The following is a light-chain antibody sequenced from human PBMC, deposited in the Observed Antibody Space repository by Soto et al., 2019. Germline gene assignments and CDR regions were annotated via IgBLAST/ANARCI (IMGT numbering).Light chain of an antibody. CDR3: QQYDNLPLT. J-gene: IGKJ4*01. V-gene: IGKV1-33*01. CDR1: QDISNY. Sequence: IQMTQSPSSLSASVGDRVTITCHASQDISNYLNWYQQKPGKAPKLLIYDASNLETGVPSRLSGSGSGTDFTFTISSLQPEDIATYYCQQYDNLPLTFGGGTKVDIK. CDR2: DAS.